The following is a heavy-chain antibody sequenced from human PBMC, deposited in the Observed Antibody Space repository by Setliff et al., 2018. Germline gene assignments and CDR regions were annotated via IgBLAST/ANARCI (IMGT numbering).Heavy chain of an antibody. CDR2: IYYTGDP. Sequence: PSETLPLTCTVSGGSLRGNAIFWGWIRQPPGKGLEWIGSIYYTGDPYYNPSLKRRVTMSVDTSRNQLALKLTSVTAADTAVYYCARHVGSRSRGYNYYYYYMDVWGKGTTVTVSS. D-gene: IGHD3-10*01. V-gene: IGHV4-39*01. CDR1: GGSLRGNAIF. CDR3: ARHVGSRSRGYNYYYYYMDV. J-gene: IGHJ6*03.